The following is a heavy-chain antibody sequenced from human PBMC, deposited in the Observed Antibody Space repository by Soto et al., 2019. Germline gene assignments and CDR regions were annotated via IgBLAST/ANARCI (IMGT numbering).Heavy chain of an antibody. J-gene: IGHJ4*02. CDR2: LIPIFGTA. V-gene: IGHV1-69*01. CDR1: GGTFSSYA. CDR3: ARGARYSSWPYDY. Sequence: QVQLVQSGAEVKKPGSSVKVSCTASGGTFSSYAISWVRQAPGQGLEWMGGLIPIFGTANYAQKFQGRVKITADESTSTAYMELSSLRSEDTAVYYCARGARYSSWPYDYWGQGTLVTVSS. D-gene: IGHD6-13*01.